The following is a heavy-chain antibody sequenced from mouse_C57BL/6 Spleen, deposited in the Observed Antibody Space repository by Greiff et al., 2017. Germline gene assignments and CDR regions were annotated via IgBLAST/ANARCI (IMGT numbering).Heavy chain of an antibody. CDR3: TGPGKLFGGFDV. V-gene: IGHV1-15*01. CDR2: IDPETGGT. CDR1: GYTFTDYE. Sequence: QVQLQQSGAELVRPGASVTLSCKASGYTFTDYEMHWVKQTPVHGLEWIGAIDPETGGTAYNQKFKGKAILTADKSSSTAYMELRSLTSEDSAVYYCTGPGKLFGGFDVWGTGTTVTVSS. J-gene: IGHJ1*03.